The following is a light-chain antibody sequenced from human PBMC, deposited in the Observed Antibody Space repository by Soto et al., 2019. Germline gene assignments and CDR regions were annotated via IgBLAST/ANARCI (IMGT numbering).Light chain of an antibody. Sequence: QSALTQPASVSGSPGQSITISCTGTSSDVGGYNSVSWYQHHPGKAPKLIIYDVSDRPSGLSNRFSGSQSGNTASLTISGLQAEDEADYYCSSYTSSSTVLFGGGTKRTVL. CDR2: DVS. CDR1: SSDVGGYNS. V-gene: IGLV2-14*03. CDR3: SSYTSSSTVL. J-gene: IGLJ2*01.